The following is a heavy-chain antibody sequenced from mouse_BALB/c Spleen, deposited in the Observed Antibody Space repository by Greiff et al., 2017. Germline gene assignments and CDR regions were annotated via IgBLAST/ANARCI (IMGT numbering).Heavy chain of an antibody. D-gene: IGHD1-1*01. CDR1: GYTFTSYF. CDR2: INPYNDGT. V-gene: IGHV1-14*01. J-gene: IGHJ1*01. Sequence: VQLQQSGPELVKPGASVKMSCKASGYTFTSYFMHWVKQKPGQGLEWIGYINPYNDGTKYNEKFKGKATLTSDKSSSTAYMELSSLTSEDSAVYSCARKAYYGSRYWYFDVWGAGTTVTVSS. CDR3: ARKAYYGSRYWYFDV.